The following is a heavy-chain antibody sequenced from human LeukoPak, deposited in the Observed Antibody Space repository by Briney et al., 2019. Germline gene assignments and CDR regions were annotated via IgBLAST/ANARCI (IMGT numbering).Heavy chain of an antibody. Sequence: SETLSLTCTVSGSSISSGFYWGWIRQPPGKGLEWIGSIYYSGSTYYNPSLKSRVTISVDTSKSQFSLKLSSVTAADTAVYYCASLIAVAGTGYFDYWGQGTLVTVSS. CDR2: IYYSGST. CDR1: GSSISSGFY. D-gene: IGHD6-19*01. CDR3: ASLIAVAGTGYFDY. V-gene: IGHV4-38-2*02. J-gene: IGHJ4*02.